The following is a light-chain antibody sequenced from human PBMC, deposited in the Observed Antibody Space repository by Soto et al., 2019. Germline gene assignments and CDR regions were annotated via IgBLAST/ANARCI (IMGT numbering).Light chain of an antibody. J-gene: IGKJ5*01. Sequence: EIVLTQSPGTLSLSPGERATLSCRTSQRISISYLAWYQQKPGQAPRLVIYGASSRATGIPDRFSGSGSGTDFTLTISGLEPEDFVVYYGPPYGSSPPSITFGQGTRLDIK. CDR1: QRISISY. CDR2: GAS. V-gene: IGKV3-20*01. CDR3: PPYGSSPPSIT.